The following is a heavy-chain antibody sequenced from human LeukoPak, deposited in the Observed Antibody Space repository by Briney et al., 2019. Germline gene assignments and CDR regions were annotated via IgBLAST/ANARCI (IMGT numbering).Heavy chain of an antibody. D-gene: IGHD6-13*01. Sequence: SETLSLTCAVYGGSFSGYYWSWLRQPPGKGLEWIGEINHSGSTNYNPSLKSRVTISVDTSKNQFSLKLSSVTAADTAVYYCARAGYSSSWYGFIDFDYWGQGTLVTVSS. J-gene: IGHJ4*02. CDR3: ARAGYSSSWYGFIDFDY. CDR1: GGSFSGYY. V-gene: IGHV4-34*01. CDR2: INHSGST.